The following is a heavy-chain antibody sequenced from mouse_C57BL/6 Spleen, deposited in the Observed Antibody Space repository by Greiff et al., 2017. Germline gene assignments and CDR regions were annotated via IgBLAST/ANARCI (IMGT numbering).Heavy chain of an antibody. CDR1: YFAFMASA. CDR2: FTMYSDAT. CDR3: ARSGDYDYDGYYAMDY. J-gene: IGHJ4*01. D-gene: IGHD2-4*01. V-gene: IGHV1-49*01. Sequence: QVQLQQSGAELVRPGSSVKLSCKASYFAFMASAMHWVKQRPGHGLAWIGSFTMYSDATEYSENFKGKATLTANTSSSTAYMERSSLTSEDSAVYYCARSGDYDYDGYYAMDYWGQGTSVTVSS.